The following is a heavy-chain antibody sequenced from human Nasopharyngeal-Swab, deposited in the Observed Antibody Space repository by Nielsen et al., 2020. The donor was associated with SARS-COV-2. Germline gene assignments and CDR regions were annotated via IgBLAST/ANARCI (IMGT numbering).Heavy chain of an antibody. Sequence: GGSLRLSCAASGFTFSDHYMDWVRQAPGKGLEWVGRSRNKAKSFTTDYAAPVKGRFTISRDDSKSSLFLQMNSLKTEDTAVYYCARVLLRALGKFGEGYAFDIWGQGTMVTVSS. CDR1: GFTFSDHY. J-gene: IGHJ3*02. V-gene: IGHV3-72*01. CDR3: ARVLLRALGKFGEGYAFDI. CDR2: SRNKAKSFTT. D-gene: IGHD3-10*01.